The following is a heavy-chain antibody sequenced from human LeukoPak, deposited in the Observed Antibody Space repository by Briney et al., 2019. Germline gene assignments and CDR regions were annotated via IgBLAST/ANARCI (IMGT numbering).Heavy chain of an antibody. CDR1: GGSISSSSYY. V-gene: IGHV4-39*01. J-gene: IGHJ4*02. D-gene: IGHD4-23*01. CDR3: ARQSPTVVTFDY. Sequence: SETLSLTCTVSGGSISSSSYYWGWIRQPPGKGLEWIGSIYYSGSTYYNPSLKSRVTISVDTSKNQFSLKLSSVTAADTAVYYCARQSPTVVTFDYWGREPWSPSPQ. CDR2: IYYSGST.